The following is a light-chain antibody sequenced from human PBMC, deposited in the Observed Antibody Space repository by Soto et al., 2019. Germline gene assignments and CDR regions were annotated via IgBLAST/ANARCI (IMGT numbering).Light chain of an antibody. Sequence: DIVMTQTPLSSPVTLGQPASISCRSSQSLLHSAGNTYLSWLQQRPGQPPRLLIFRISTRFSAVPDRFSGSGAGTDFTLKISRVEDEDVGVYYCMQATQYPPYTFGQGTKLEI. J-gene: IGKJ2*01. CDR1: QSLLHSAGNTY. CDR2: RIS. CDR3: MQATQYPPYT. V-gene: IGKV2-24*01.